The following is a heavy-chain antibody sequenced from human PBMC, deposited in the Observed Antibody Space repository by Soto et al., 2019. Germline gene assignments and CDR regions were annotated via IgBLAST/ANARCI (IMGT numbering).Heavy chain of an antibody. CDR3: ASRSGEQQLVVYWYFDL. V-gene: IGHV4-39*01. D-gene: IGHD6-13*01. CDR1: GGSISSSSYY. Sequence: SETLSLTCTVSGGSISSSSYYWGWIRQPPGKGLEWIGSIYYSGSTYCNPSLKSRVTISVDTSKNQFSLKLSSVTAADTAVYYCASRSGEQQLVVYWYFDLWGRGTLVTVSS. J-gene: IGHJ2*01. CDR2: IYYSGST.